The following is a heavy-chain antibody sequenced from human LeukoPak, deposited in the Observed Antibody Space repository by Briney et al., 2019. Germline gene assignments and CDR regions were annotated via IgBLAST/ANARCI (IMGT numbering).Heavy chain of an antibody. CDR1: GGSISSSSYY. Sequence: SEXXSLTCTVSGGSISSSSYYWGWIRQPPGKGREWVGSIYYSGSTYYNPSLTSRVTISVDTSKNQFSLKLSSVTAADTAVYYCARLDYYGSGSIDYWGQGTLVTVSS. J-gene: IGHJ4*02. CDR3: ARLDYYGSGSIDY. CDR2: IYYSGST. D-gene: IGHD3-10*01. V-gene: IGHV4-39*01.